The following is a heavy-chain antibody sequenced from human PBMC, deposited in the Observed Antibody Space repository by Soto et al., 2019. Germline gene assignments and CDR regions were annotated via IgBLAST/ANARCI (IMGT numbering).Heavy chain of an antibody. D-gene: IGHD6-6*01. J-gene: IGHJ6*02. CDR1: GFTVSSNY. CDR2: IYAGGAT. CDR3: ARDSRDTSSSGYSYYYGLDV. Sequence: EVQLVETGGGLIQPGGSLRLSCAASGFTVSSNYMNWVRQAPGRGLEWVSVIYAGGATYYADSVKGRFTISRDKSKNTLYLQMNSLRAEDTAVYFCARDSRDTSSSGYSYYYGLDVWCQGPTVTVSS. V-gene: IGHV3-53*02.